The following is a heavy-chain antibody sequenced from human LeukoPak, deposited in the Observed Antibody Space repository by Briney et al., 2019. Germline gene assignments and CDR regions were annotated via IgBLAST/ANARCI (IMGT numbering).Heavy chain of an antibody. Sequence: GGSLRLSCAASGFTFSSYSMNWVRQAPGKGLEWVSSISSSSSYIYYADSVKGRFTISRDNAKNSLYLQMNSLRAEDTAVYYCAKDFSGGGYDHFDYWGQGTLVTVSS. J-gene: IGHJ4*02. V-gene: IGHV3-21*01. CDR1: GFTFSSYS. CDR3: AKDFSGGGYDHFDY. D-gene: IGHD5-12*01. CDR2: ISSSSSYI.